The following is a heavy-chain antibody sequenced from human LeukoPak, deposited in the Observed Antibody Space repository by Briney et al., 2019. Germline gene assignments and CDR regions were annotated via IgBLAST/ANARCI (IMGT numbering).Heavy chain of an antibody. CDR2: INQDGSEK. V-gene: IGHV3-7*03. Sequence: GGSLRLSCAASGFTFGSYWMHWVRQAPGKGLEWVAGINQDGSEKYYVDSVRGRFTISRDNAKNSVFLQMNSLRAEDTAVYYCARGADSSSWYTFDSWGQGTLVTVSS. D-gene: IGHD6-13*01. CDR1: GFTFGSYW. J-gene: IGHJ4*02. CDR3: ARGADSSSWYTFDS.